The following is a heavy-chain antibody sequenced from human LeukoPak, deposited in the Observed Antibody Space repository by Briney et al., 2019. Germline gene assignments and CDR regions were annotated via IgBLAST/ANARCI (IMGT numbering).Heavy chain of an antibody. CDR1: GFTFSSYG. J-gene: IGHJ6*03. V-gene: IGHV3-30*02. CDR3: AKAGLYCSSTSCYHYYYYYMDV. CDR2: IRYDGGNK. D-gene: IGHD2-2*01. Sequence: PGGSLRLSCAASGFTFSSYGMHWVRQAPGKGLEWVAFIRYDGGNKYYADSVKGRFTISRDNSKNTLYLQMNSLRAEDTAVYYCAKAGLYCSSTSCYHYYYYYMDVWGKGTTVTVSS.